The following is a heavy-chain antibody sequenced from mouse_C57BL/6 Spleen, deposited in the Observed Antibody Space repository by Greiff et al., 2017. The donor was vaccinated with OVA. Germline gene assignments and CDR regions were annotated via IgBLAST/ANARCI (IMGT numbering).Heavy chain of an antibody. V-gene: IGHV2-2*01. CDR2: IWSGGST. J-gene: IGHJ2*01. Sequence: VKLVESGPGLVQPSQSLSITCTVSGFSLTSYGVHWVRQSPGKGLEWLGVIWSGGSTDYNAAFISRLSISKDNSKSQVFFKMNSLQADDTAIYYCARSTMVTTGYYFDYWGQGTTLTVSS. CDR1: GFSLTSYG. D-gene: IGHD2-2*01. CDR3: ARSTMVTTGYYFDY.